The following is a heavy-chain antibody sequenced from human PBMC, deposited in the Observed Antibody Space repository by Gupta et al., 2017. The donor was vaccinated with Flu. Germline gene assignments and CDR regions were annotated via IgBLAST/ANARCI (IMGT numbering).Heavy chain of an antibody. J-gene: IGHJ4*02. CDR3: ARVGYDSSGYYYYFDH. V-gene: IGHV4-59*01. Sequence: QVQLQESGPGLVKPSETLSLTCTVSGGSIDNYYWSWIRPPPGEGLEWLGYVFSSGYTSYNPSLESRVTISVDTSKNHFSLKLKSVTAADTAVYFCARVGYDSSGYYYYFDHWGQGTLVTVSS. CDR1: GGSIDNYY. CDR2: VFSSGYT. D-gene: IGHD3-22*01.